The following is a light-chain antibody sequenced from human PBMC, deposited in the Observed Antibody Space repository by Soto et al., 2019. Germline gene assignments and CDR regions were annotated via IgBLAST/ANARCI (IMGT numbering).Light chain of an antibody. J-gene: IGKJ1*01. CDR2: DVS. V-gene: IGKV1-5*01. Sequence: DIQLTQSPSSLSASEGDRVSITWQVSQSISGVLAWYQKKPEKAPRLLIYDVSGLQSGVPSRFSGSGSGTEFTLTVSNLHLEDFATYYCQQYNTDSPWTFGQGTKVDIK. CDR1: QSISGV. CDR3: QQYNTDSPWT.